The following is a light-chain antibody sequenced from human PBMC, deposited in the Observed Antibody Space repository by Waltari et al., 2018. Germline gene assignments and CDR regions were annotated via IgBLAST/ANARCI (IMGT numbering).Light chain of an antibody. Sequence: SYDLTQPVSVSVALGQTASIACWGDDIRSQDVHWYQQKPGQAPVLVTYRDRNRPSGIPERFYGSNSGKTATLTISRAQAGDEADYYCQVGDSYTVVFGGGTKLTVL. CDR3: QVGDSYTVV. CDR2: RDR. J-gene: IGLJ2*01. V-gene: IGLV3-9*01. CDR1: DIRSQD.